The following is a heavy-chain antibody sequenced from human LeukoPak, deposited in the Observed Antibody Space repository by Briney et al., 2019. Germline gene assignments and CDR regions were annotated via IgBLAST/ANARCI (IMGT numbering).Heavy chain of an antibody. Sequence: GGSLRLSCAASGFTFSSYAMSWVRQAPGKGLEWVSAISGSGGSAYYADSVKGRFTISRDNSKNTLYLQMNSLRAEDTAVYYCAREVQLWLFARRNPDAFDIWGQGTMVTVSS. CDR3: AREVQLWLFARRNPDAFDI. J-gene: IGHJ3*02. CDR1: GFTFSSYA. D-gene: IGHD5-18*01. V-gene: IGHV3-23*01. CDR2: ISGSGGSA.